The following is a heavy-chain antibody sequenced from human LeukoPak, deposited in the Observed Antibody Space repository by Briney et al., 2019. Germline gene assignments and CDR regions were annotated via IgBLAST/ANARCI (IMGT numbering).Heavy chain of an antibody. D-gene: IGHD6-19*01. CDR2: ISASSSTI. CDR3: AKDRQMQWLVNYFDY. V-gene: IGHV3-48*02. J-gene: IGHJ4*02. Sequence: GGSLRLSCVASGFTFSHYSMNWVRQAPGKGLEWLSYISASSSTIDYADSVKGRFTVSRDNAKNSLYLQMNSLRDEDTAVYYCAKDRQMQWLVNYFDYWGQGTLVTVSS. CDR1: GFTFSHYS.